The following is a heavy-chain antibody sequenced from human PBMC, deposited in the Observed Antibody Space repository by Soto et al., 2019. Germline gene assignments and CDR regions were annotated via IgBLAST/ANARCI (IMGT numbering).Heavy chain of an antibody. D-gene: IGHD6-13*01. CDR3: ARKVVRASSRAYYWYFEL. V-gene: IGHV3-23*01. J-gene: IGHJ2*01. CDR2: ISGGGDAT. CDR1: GFTFINYA. Sequence: EVQLLESGGDSVQPGGSVRLSCAGSGFTFINYAMNWVRQAPGKGLEWVSTISGGGDATFFADSVRGRFTFSRDNSKNTVTLQMNSLGVDDTAVYCCARKVVRASSRAYYWYFELLGRCTLVTAS.